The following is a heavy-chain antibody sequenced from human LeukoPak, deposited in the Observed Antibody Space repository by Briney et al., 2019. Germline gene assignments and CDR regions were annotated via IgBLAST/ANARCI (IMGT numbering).Heavy chain of an antibody. CDR2: IYYSGST. CDR1: GDSISSSSSY. CDR3: ARDTVVVVPAAMPLYYFDY. D-gene: IGHD2-2*01. V-gene: IGHV4-39*07. J-gene: IGHJ4*02. Sequence: SETLSLTCTVSGDSISSSSSYWGWIRQPPGKGLEWIGSIYYSGSTYYNPSLKSRVTISVDTSKNQFSLKLSSVTAADTAVYYCARDTVVVVPAAMPLYYFDYWGQGTLVTVSS.